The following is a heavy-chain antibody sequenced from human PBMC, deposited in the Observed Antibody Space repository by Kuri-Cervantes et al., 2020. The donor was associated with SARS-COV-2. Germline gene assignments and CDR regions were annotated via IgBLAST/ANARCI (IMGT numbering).Heavy chain of an antibody. J-gene: IGHJ6*02. CDR3: AGGFDYGDYPYYYGMDV. CDR2: ISTYNANA. D-gene: IGHD4-17*01. Sequence: ASVKVSCKASGCTFTTYGITWVRQAPGQGLEWMGWISTYNANADYAQKLQGRVTMTTDTSTSIAYMELRSLRSDDTAIYYCAGGFDYGDYPYYYGMDVWGQGTTVTVSS. CDR1: GCTFTTYG. V-gene: IGHV1-18*04.